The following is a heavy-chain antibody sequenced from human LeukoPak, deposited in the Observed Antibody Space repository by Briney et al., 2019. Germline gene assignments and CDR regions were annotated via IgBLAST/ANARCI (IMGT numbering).Heavy chain of an antibody. CDR3: VKDDSSLAI. V-gene: IGHV3-30*02. CDR1: GFTFSTYG. D-gene: IGHD6-13*01. CDR2: IHYDGSNK. Sequence: SGGSLRLSCAASGFTFSTYGMHWVRQAPGKGLEWVAFIHYDGSNKYYADSVKGRFTISRDNSKNTLYLQMNSLRPEDTAIYYCVKDDSSLAIWGQGTMVTVSS. J-gene: IGHJ3*02.